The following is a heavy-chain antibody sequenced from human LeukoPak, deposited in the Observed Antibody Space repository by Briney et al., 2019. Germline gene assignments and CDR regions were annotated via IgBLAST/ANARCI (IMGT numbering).Heavy chain of an antibody. D-gene: IGHD3-16*01. CDR3: ALGLITDY. CDR1: GFTVSSNF. CDR2: IYSGGST. V-gene: IGHV3-66*01. Sequence: GGSLRLSCTASGFTVSSNFMSWVRQAPGKGLEWVSVIYSGGSTYYADSVKGRFTISRDNSKNTLYLQMNSLRVEDTAVYYCALGLITDYWGQGTLVTVSS. J-gene: IGHJ4*02.